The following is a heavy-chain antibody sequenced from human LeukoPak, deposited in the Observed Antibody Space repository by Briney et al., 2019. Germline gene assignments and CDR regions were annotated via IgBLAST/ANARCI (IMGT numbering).Heavy chain of an antibody. V-gene: IGHV4-59*11. CDR2: ISHIGRT. CDR3: ARDLVTVTKGFDI. Sequence: SGTLSLTCAVSGDSFSSHYGTWIRQSPGTGLEWIGYISHIGRTNYNPSLKGRVTISIATSKNQFSLKLRSVTAADTAVYFCARDLVTVTKGFDIWGQGTMVSVS. CDR1: GDSFSSHY. D-gene: IGHD4-17*01. J-gene: IGHJ3*02.